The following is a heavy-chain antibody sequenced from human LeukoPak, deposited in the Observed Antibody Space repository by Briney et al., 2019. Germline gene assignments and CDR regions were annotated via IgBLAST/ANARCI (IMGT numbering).Heavy chain of an antibody. CDR1: GFIFTTSA. Sequence: GGSLRLSCEASGFIFTTSAISWVRQAPGKGLEWVSFISSGGGSTYHSDSVRGRFTISRDNSNNTVSLFMHSLRAEDTAIYYCATYRQVLLPFESWGQGTLVTVSS. J-gene: IGHJ4*02. CDR2: ISSGGGST. D-gene: IGHD2-8*02. V-gene: IGHV3-23*01. CDR3: ATYRQVLLPFES.